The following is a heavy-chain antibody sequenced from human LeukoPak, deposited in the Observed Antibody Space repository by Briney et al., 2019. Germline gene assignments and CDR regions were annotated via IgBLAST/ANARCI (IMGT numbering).Heavy chain of an antibody. CDR2: ISAYNGNT. J-gene: IGHJ4*02. CDR3: ARDIISFGGLIGLFDY. V-gene: IGHV1-18*01. CDR1: VYTFINYV. Sequence: ASVKVSCKASVYTFINYVISWVRQAPGQGLGWVGWISAYNGNTNYAQTLQGRVTMTTDTSTRTAYMELRSLRSDDTAVYYCARDIISFGGLIGLFDYWGQGTLVTVSS. D-gene: IGHD3-16*02.